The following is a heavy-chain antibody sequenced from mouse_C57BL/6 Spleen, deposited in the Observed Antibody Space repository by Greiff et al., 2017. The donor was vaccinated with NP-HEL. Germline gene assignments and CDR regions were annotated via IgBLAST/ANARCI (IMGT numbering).Heavy chain of an antibody. CDR3: ARDGGNYFFYAMDY. CDR1: GFTFSDYG. V-gene: IGHV5-17*01. Sequence: EVNVVESGGGLVKPGGSLKLSCAASGFTFSDYGMHWVRQAPEKGLEWVAYISSGSSTIYYADTVKGRFTISRDNAKNTLFLQMTSLRSEDTAMYYCARDGGNYFFYAMDYWGQGTSVTVSS. J-gene: IGHJ4*01. D-gene: IGHD2-1*01. CDR2: ISSGSSTI.